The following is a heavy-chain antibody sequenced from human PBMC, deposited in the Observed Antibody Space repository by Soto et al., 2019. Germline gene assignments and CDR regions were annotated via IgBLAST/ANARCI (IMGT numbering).Heavy chain of an antibody. Sequence: QVQLVQSGAEVKKPGASVKVSCKASGYTFTSYGISWVRQAPGQGLEWMGWISAYNGKTNYAPKLQSRVTMTTETTASTAYMELRSLRSDDTAVYYCARDVKIGEYCYSSGMDVWGQGTTVTVSS. CDR3: ARDVKIGEYCYSSGMDV. J-gene: IGHJ6*02. CDR2: ISAYNGKT. CDR1: GYTFTSYG. D-gene: IGHD3-10*01. V-gene: IGHV1-18*01.